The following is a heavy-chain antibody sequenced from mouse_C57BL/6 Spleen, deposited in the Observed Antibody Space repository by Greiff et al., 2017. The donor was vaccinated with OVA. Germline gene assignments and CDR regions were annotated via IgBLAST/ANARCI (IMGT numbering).Heavy chain of an antibody. J-gene: IGHJ2*01. Sequence: VQLQQSGPELVKPGASVKISCKASGYAFSSSWMNWVKQRPGKGLEWIGRIYPGDGDTNYNGKFKGKATLTADKSSSTDYMQLSSLTSEDAAVYFCARGLWEGYFDYWGQGTTLTVSS. D-gene: IGHD1-1*02. V-gene: IGHV1-82*01. CDR1: GYAFSSSW. CDR2: IYPGDGDT. CDR3: ARGLWEGYFDY.